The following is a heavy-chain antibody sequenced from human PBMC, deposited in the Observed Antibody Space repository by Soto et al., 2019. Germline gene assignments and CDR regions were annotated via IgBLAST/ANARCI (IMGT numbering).Heavy chain of an antibody. D-gene: IGHD6-25*01. CDR1: GYTFTSYD. CDR2: MNPNSGNT. Sequence: ASVKVSCKASGYTFTSYDINWMRQATRQGLEWMGWMNPNSGNTGYAQKFQGRVTMTRNTSISTAYMELSSLRSEDTAVYYCARDRLADAFDIWGQGTMVTVSS. CDR3: ARDRLADAFDI. J-gene: IGHJ3*02. V-gene: IGHV1-8*01.